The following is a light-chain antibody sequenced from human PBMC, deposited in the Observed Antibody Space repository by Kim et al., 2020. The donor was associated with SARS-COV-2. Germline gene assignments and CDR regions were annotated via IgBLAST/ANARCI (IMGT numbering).Light chain of an antibody. CDR3: HRYGGSPPHS. CDR1: QSISVN. V-gene: IGKV3D-15*02. CDR2: GAS. J-gene: IGKJ2*01. Sequence: VSAGERATLSCRASQSISVNLAWYQLKPGQAPRLLIYGASTRATGVPARFSASGSGTEFTLTIGSLQSEDFGVYYCHRYGGSPPHSFGQGTKLEI.